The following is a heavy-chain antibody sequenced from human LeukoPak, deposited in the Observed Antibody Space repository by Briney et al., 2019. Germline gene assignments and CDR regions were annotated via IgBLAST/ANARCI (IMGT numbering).Heavy chain of an antibody. D-gene: IGHD3-10*01. CDR3: ARVATGSYDWFDP. Sequence: GGSLGLSCAAPGFTLNGYWMHWVRQAPGKGLVWVSRINSDGSTTSYADSVKGRFTISRDNSKNTLYLQMNSLRAEDTAVYFCARVATGSYDWFDPWGQGTLVTVPS. J-gene: IGHJ5*02. V-gene: IGHV3-74*01. CDR1: GFTLNGYW. CDR2: INSDGSTT.